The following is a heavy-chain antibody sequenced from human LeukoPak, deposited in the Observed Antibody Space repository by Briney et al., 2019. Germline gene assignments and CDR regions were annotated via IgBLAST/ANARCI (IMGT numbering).Heavy chain of an antibody. CDR1: GFTFSDYY. Sequence: GGSLRLSCAASGFTFSDYYMSWIRQAPGKGLEWVSSISSSSSYIYYADSVKGRFTISRDNAKNSLYLQMNSLRAEDTAVYYCARDQKYYMDVWGKGTTVTVSS. J-gene: IGHJ6*03. CDR3: ARDQKYYMDV. V-gene: IGHV3-11*06. CDR2: ISSSSSYI.